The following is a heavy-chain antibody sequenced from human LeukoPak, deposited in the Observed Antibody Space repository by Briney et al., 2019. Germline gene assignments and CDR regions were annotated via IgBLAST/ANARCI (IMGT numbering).Heavy chain of an antibody. Sequence: SETLSLTCTVSGGSISSYYWSWIRQPPGKGLEGIGSIYTSGSTNYNPSLKSRATMSVDTSKKQFSLKLSSVTAADTAVYYCARVRGSSGSYEYYHYMDVWGKGTTVTISS. CDR2: IYTSGST. V-gene: IGHV4-4*07. CDR3: ARVRGSSGSYEYYHYMDV. D-gene: IGHD1-26*01. CDR1: GGSISSYY. J-gene: IGHJ6*03.